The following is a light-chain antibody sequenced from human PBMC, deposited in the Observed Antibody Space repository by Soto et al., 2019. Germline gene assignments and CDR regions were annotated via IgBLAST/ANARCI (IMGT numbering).Light chain of an antibody. Sequence: VLTQYPGTLALSPGERATLSCRASQNVDNNFLAWYQHKPGQPPRHLLFGASIRAAGIPDRFSCSGSGTDFTLSRSRLDPEDCVVYHFQHYGSLQYTFGQGTKLDI. CDR2: GAS. V-gene: IGKV3-20*01. CDR3: QHYGSLQYT. CDR1: QNVDNNF. J-gene: IGKJ2*01.